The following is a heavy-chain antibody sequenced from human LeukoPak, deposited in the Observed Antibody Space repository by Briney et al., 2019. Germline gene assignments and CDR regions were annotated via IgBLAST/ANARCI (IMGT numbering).Heavy chain of an antibody. CDR3: ARLSAYYYGSYFYYYMDV. CDR1: GFTFSGAW. CDR2: IKQDESER. Sequence: PGGSLRLSCTASGFTFSGAWMTWVRQAPGKGPEWVANIKQDESERYTVDSVKGRFTISRDDAKNSVYLQMNSLRAEDTALYYCARLSAYYYGSYFYYYMDVWGKGTTVTVSS. J-gene: IGHJ6*03. V-gene: IGHV3-7*01. D-gene: IGHD3-10*01.